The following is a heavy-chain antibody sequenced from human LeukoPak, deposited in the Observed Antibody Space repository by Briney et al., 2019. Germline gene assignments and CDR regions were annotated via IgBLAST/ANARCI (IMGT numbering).Heavy chain of an antibody. J-gene: IGHJ4*02. Sequence: PGGSLRLSCAASGFTFSSYAMHWVRQAPGKGLEWVAVISYDGSNKYYADSVKGRFTISRDNSKNTLYLQMNSLKTEDTAVYYCTTVDYCSSTSCYTEPFDYWGQGTLVTVSS. CDR1: GFTFSSYA. V-gene: IGHV3-30-3*01. CDR2: ISYDGSNK. CDR3: TTVDYCSSTSCYTEPFDY. D-gene: IGHD2-2*02.